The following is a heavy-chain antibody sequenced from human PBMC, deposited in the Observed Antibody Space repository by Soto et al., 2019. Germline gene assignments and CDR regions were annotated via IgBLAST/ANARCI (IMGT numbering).Heavy chain of an antibody. CDR3: AREFEGSSSWGEYYGMDV. D-gene: IGHD6-13*01. CDR2: TYYRSKWYN. V-gene: IGHV6-1*01. J-gene: IGHJ6*02. CDR1: GDNVSSNSAA. Sequence: SQTLSLTCVISGDNVSSNSAAWNWIRQSPSRGLEWLGRTYYRSKWYNDYAVSVKSRITINPDTSKNQFSLQLNSVTPEDTAVYYCAREFEGSSSWGEYYGMDVWGQGTTVTVSS.